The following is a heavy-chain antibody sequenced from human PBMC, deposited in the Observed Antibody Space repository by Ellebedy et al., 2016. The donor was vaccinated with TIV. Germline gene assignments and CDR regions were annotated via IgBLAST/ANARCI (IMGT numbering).Heavy chain of an antibody. CDR1: GLTFSNYW. CDR3: TPHFDFWRGFFDY. Sequence: PGGSLRLSCVASGLTFSNYWISWVRQAPGKGLEWVANIKQDGSETYYLDSVRGRFTISRDNAKNSLFLQMNSLRVADTAVYYCTPHFDFWRGFFDYWGQGTLVTVSS. CDR2: IKQDGSET. V-gene: IGHV3-7*03. J-gene: IGHJ4*02. D-gene: IGHD3-3*01.